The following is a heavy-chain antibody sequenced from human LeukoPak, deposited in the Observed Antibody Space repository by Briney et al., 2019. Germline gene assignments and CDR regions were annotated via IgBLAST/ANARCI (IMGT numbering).Heavy chain of an antibody. V-gene: IGHV4-39*01. CDR3: ASGDYLWGSYLGY. Sequence: SETLSLTCIVSDGSISSSRYYWGWIRQPPGTGLEWIGSIYYSGSTNYNPSLKSRVTISVDTSNNQFSLKLSSLTAADTAVYYCASGDYLWGSYLGYWGQGTLVTVSS. J-gene: IGHJ4*02. D-gene: IGHD3-16*02. CDR2: IYYSGST. CDR1: DGSISSSRYY.